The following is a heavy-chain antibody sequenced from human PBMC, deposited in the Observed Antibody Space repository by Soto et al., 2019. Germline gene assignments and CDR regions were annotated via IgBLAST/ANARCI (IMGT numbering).Heavy chain of an antibody. Sequence: QVQLVQSGAEVRKPGSSVKVSCKASGGTFSRHAISWVRQAPGQGLEWMGGIIPIFGTANHAQKFQGRVTIIADESTSTVYMELSSLRSEDTAMYYCARGWGYHSNEYYYAYWGQGTLVIVSS. CDR2: IIPIFGTA. D-gene: IGHD3-22*01. CDR3: ARGWGYHSNEYYYAY. CDR1: GGTFSRHA. V-gene: IGHV1-69*01. J-gene: IGHJ4*02.